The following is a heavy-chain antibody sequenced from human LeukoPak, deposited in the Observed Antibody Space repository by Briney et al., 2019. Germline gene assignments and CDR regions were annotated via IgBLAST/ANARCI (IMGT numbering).Heavy chain of an antibody. J-gene: IGHJ4*02. D-gene: IGHD2-15*01. V-gene: IGHV3-49*04. CDR3: ARVHDGYCSAGSCYDYFDY. Sequence: GGSLRLSCTASGFTFGDYAMSWVRQAPGKGLEWAGFIRSKAYGGTTEYAASVKGRFTISRDDSKSIAYLQMNSLKTEDTAVYYCARVHDGYCSAGSCYDYFDYWGQGILVTVSS. CDR2: IRSKAYGGTT. CDR1: GFTFGDYA.